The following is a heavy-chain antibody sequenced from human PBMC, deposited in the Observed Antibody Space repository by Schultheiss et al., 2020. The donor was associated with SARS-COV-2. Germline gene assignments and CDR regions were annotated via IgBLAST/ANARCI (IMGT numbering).Heavy chain of an antibody. CDR3: ARDLRSDAKYNWFDP. J-gene: IGHJ5*02. CDR1: GYTFTSYG. Sequence: ASVKVSCKASGYTFTSYGISWVRQAPGQGLEWMGWISAYNGNTNYAQKLQGRVTMTTDTSTSTAYMELRSLRSDDTAVYYCARDLRSDAKYNWFDPWGQGTLVTVSS. CDR2: ISAYNGNT. V-gene: IGHV1-18*01. D-gene: IGHD2-2*01.